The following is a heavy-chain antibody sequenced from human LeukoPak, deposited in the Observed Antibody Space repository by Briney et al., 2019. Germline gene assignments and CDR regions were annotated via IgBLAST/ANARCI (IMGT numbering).Heavy chain of an antibody. CDR3: AAGWVCSGGSCYYYFDY. CDR1: GFTFTSSA. V-gene: IGHV1-58*02. Sequence: ASVKVSCKASGFTFTSSAMQWVRQARGQRLEWIGWIAVGSGNTNYAQKFQERVTITRDMSTSTAYMELSSLRSEDTAVYYCAAGWVCSGGSCYYYFDYWGQGTLVTVSS. CDR2: IAVGSGNT. J-gene: IGHJ4*02. D-gene: IGHD2-15*01.